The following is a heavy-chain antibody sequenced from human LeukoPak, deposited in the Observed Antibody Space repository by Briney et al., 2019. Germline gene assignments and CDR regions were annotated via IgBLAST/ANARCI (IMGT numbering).Heavy chain of an antibody. Sequence: PSETLSLTCTVSGDSISSYYWNWIRQPPGKGLEWIGYIYYSGSTNYNPSLKSRVTISVDTSKNQFSLKLSSVTAADTAVYYCARVSGDLRDFPFDYWGQGTLVTVSS. CDR3: ARVSGDLRDFPFDY. CDR1: GDSISSYY. CDR2: IYYSGST. D-gene: IGHD4-17*01. J-gene: IGHJ4*02. V-gene: IGHV4-59*01.